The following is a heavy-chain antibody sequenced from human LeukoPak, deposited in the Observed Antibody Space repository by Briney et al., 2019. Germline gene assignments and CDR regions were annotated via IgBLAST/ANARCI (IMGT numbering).Heavy chain of an antibody. D-gene: IGHD2-2*01. J-gene: IGHJ4*02. CDR3: ARLDPLRYCSSTSCYGRGDLDY. Sequence: PSETLSLTCTVSGGSISSSSYYWGWIRQPPGKGLEWIGSIYYSGSTYYNPSLKSRVTISVDTSKNQFSLKLSSVTAADTVVYYCARLDPLRYCSSTSCYGRGDLDYWGQGTLVTVSS. CDR1: GGSISSSSYY. V-gene: IGHV4-39*01. CDR2: IYYSGST.